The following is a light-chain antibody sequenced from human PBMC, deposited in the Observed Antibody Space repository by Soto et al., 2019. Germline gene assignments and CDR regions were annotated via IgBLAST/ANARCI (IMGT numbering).Light chain of an antibody. CDR2: AAS. Sequence: AIRMTQSPSSFSASTGDRVTITCRASQGISSYLAWYQQKPGKAPKLLIYAASTLQSGGQSRFSGSGSGTDFTLTISCLQSEDFATYYGQQYYSYPTFGQGTRLEIK. CDR1: QGISSY. V-gene: IGKV1-8*01. J-gene: IGKJ5*01. CDR3: QQYYSYPT.